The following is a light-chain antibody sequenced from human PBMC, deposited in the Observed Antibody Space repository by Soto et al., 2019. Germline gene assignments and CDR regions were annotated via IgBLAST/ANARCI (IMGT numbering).Light chain of an antibody. CDR1: QSISNDH. CDR2: GTS. V-gene: IGKV3-20*01. J-gene: IGKJ4*01. CDR3: QYYGSSVT. Sequence: EIVLTQLPGTLSLSPGERATLSCRASQSISNDHLAWYQQKPGQAPRLLIYGTSNRATGGIADRFSGSGSGTDFTLTISRLEPEDFAVHYCQYYGSSVTFAGGTKVDIK.